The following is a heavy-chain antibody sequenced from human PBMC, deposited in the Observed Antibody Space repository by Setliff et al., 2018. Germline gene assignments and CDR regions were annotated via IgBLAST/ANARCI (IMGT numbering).Heavy chain of an antibody. D-gene: IGHD5-18*01. CDR3: ARSPFPVDTVMVTTFDS. Sequence: SVQVSCKTSRGTFSNYAISWVRQAPGQGLEWMGGTTPIFTTANYAQKFQGRVTITADESTSTAYMELSSLKSEDTAVYYCARSPFPVDTVMVTTFDSWGQGTLVTVSS. J-gene: IGHJ4*02. V-gene: IGHV1-69*13. CDR2: TTPIFTTA. CDR1: RGTFSNYA.